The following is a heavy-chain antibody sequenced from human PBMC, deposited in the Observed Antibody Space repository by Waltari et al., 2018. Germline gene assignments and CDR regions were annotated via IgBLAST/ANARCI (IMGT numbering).Heavy chain of an antibody. CDR1: GFTFSSYE. CDR3: ARDVSGSLSYFDY. J-gene: IGHJ4*02. Sequence: EVQLVESGGGLVQPGGSLRLSCAASGFTFSSYEMNWVRQAPGKGLEWVSYISSSGSTIYYADSVKGRVTISRDNAKNSLYLQMNSLRAEDTAVYYCARDVSGSLSYFDYWGQGTLVTVSS. V-gene: IGHV3-48*03. D-gene: IGHD1-26*01. CDR2: ISSSGSTI.